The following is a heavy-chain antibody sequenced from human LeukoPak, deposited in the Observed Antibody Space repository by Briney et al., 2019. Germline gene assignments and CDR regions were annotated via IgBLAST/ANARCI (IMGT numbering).Heavy chain of an antibody. V-gene: IGHV6-1*01. CDR3: AREGQYSSGWHFDY. J-gene: IGHJ4*02. CDR1: GDSVSSNSAA. CDR2: TYYRSKWYN. D-gene: IGHD6-19*01. Sequence: SQTLSLTCAISGDSVSSNSAAWNWIRQFPSRGLEWLGRTYYRSKWYNDYAVSVKSRITINPDTSKNQFSLQLNSVTPEDTAVYYCAREGQYSSGWHFDYWGQGTLVTVSS.